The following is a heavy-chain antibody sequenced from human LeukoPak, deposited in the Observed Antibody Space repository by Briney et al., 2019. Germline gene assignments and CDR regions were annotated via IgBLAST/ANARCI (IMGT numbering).Heavy chain of an antibody. CDR2: ISGSGSTI. J-gene: IGHJ5*02. CDR1: GFTFSSYE. CDR3: ARDGYLATTS. Sequence: GGSLRLSCAASGFTFSSYEMNWVRQAPGKGLEWVSYISGSGSTIYYADSVKGRFTISRDNAKNSLYLQMNSLRAEDTAVYYCARDGYLATTSWGQGTLVTVSS. V-gene: IGHV3-48*03. D-gene: IGHD2/OR15-2a*01.